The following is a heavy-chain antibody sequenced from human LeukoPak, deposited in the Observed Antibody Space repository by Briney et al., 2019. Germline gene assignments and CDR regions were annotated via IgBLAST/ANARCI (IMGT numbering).Heavy chain of an antibody. V-gene: IGHV3-66*01. Sequence: GGSLRLSCAASGFTVSSNYMSWVRQAPGKGLEWVSVIYSGGSTYYADYVKGRFTISRDNSKNTLYLQMNSLRAEDTAVYYCARAFDDYDAFDIWGQGTMVTVSS. D-gene: IGHD5-12*01. CDR3: ARAFDDYDAFDI. J-gene: IGHJ3*02. CDR1: GFTVSSNY. CDR2: IYSGGST.